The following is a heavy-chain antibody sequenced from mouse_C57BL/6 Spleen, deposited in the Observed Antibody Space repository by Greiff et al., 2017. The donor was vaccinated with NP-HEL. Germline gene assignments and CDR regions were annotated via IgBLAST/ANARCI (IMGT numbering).Heavy chain of an antibody. D-gene: IGHD2-4*01. CDR2: IHPNSGST. CDR1: GYTFTSYW. CDR3: ARYYYDYDGGYYAMDY. J-gene: IGHJ4*01. V-gene: IGHV1-64*01. Sequence: QVQLQQPGAELVKPGASVKLSCKASGYTFTSYWMHWVKQRPGQGLEWIGMIHPNSGSTNYNEKFKSKATLTVDKSSSTAYMQLSSLTSEDSAVYYCARYYYDYDGGYYAMDYWGQGTSVTVSS.